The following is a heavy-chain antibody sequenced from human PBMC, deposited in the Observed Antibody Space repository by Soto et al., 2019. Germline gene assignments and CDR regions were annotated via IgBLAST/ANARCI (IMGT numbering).Heavy chain of an antibody. Sequence: GASVKVSCKASGGTFSSYTISWVRQAPGQGLEWMGRIIPILGIANYAQKFQGRVTITADKSTSTAYMELSSLRSEDTAVYYCARDLGVAGTEDAFDIWGQGTMVTVSS. V-gene: IGHV1-69*04. CDR1: GGTFSSYT. CDR3: ARDLGVAGTEDAFDI. D-gene: IGHD6-19*01. CDR2: IIPILGIA. J-gene: IGHJ3*02.